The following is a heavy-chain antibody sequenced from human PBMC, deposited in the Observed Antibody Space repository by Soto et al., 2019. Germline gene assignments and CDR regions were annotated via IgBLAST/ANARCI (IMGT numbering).Heavy chain of an antibody. CDR2: IIPIFGTA. D-gene: IGHD1-26*01. Sequence: QVQLVHSGAEVKKPGSSVKVSFKASGGTFSSYSINWVRQAPGQGLEWMGEIIPIFGTANYAQKFQGSVTITADESTSTAYMELSSLRSEDTAVYYCARDGGRHSGGIDYWGQGTLVTVSS. V-gene: IGHV1-69*01. CDR1: GGTFSSYS. CDR3: ARDGGRHSGGIDY. J-gene: IGHJ4*02.